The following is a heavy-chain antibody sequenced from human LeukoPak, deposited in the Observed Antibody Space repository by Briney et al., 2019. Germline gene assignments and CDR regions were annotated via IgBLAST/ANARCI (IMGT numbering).Heavy chain of an antibody. Sequence: SETLSLTCTFSGGSIRDDYWSWIRQPPGKGLEWIGYIYYSGSTYYNPSLKSRVTISVDTSKNQFSLKLSSVTAADTAVYYCAREDTAMVTPDYWGQGTLVTVSS. V-gene: IGHV4-59*12. CDR3: AREDTAMVTPDY. CDR2: IYYSGST. D-gene: IGHD5-18*01. J-gene: IGHJ4*02. CDR1: GGSIRDDY.